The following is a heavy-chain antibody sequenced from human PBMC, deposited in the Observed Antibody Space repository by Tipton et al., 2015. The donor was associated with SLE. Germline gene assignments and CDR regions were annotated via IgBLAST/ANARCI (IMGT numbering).Heavy chain of an antibody. V-gene: IGHV4-34*11. CDR3: ASQGGYYGSGSYYDFDY. CDR1: GGSFSGYY. CDR2: IYYSGST. D-gene: IGHD3-10*01. Sequence: TLSLTCAVYGGSFSGYYWSWIRQPPGEGLEWIGYIYYSGSTNYNPSLKSRVTISVDTSKNQLSLNLSSVTAADTAVYYCASQGGYYGSGSYYDFDYWGQGTLVTVSS. J-gene: IGHJ4*02.